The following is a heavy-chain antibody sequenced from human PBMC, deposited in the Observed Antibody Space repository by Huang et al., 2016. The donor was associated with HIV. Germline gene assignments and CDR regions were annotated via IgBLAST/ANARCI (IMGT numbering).Heavy chain of an antibody. Sequence: QQQLQQWGAGLLKPSETLSLTCAVYGGSFTNYYWGWIRQPPGKGLEGIGEINNGGTTRSSPSLMGRLTISLATAKNQVSLKLASVSAADTAVYYCVRGPRYVSADWYARLRNYWFFDLWGRGSLVSVSS. D-gene: IGHD3-9*01. V-gene: IGHV4-34*01. J-gene: IGHJ2*01. CDR3: VRGPRYVSADWYARLRNYWFFDL. CDR2: INNGGTT. CDR1: GGSFTNYY.